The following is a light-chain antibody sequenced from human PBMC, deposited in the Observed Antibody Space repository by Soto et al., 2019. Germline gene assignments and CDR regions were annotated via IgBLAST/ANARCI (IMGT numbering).Light chain of an antibody. Sequence: QSALPQPRSVSGSPGQSVTISCTGTSSDVGGYDYVSWYQQHPGKAPKLMIYDVSQRPSGVPDRFSGSKSGNTASLTISGLQAEDEADYYCCSFSGSNTLYVFGTGTKVTVL. J-gene: IGLJ1*01. V-gene: IGLV2-11*01. CDR3: CSFSGSNTLYV. CDR1: SSDVGGYDY. CDR2: DVS.